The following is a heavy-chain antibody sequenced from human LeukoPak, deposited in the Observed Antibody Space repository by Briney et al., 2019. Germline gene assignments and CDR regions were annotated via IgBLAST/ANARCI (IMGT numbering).Heavy chain of an antibody. CDR1: GGSITIYY. CDR2: IYTSGST. J-gene: IGHJ3*02. V-gene: IGHV4-4*07. D-gene: IGHD3-22*01. CDR3: ARDSYYYDSSGYSSRRAFDI. Sequence: SETLSLTCTVSGGSITIYYWSWIRQPAGKGLEWIGRIYTSGSTNYNPSLKSRVTMSVDTSKNQFSLKLSSVTAADTAVYYCARDSYYYDSSGYSSRRAFDIWGQGTMVTVSS.